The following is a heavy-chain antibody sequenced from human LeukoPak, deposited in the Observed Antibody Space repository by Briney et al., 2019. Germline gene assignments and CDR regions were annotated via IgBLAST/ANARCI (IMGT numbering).Heavy chain of an antibody. CDR1: GFTFSNYS. CDR3: ARHAYHYYYGVDV. Sequence: GGSLRLSCAASGFTFSNYSMNWVRRAPGKGLKWVSFISSSSRTVYYADSVKGRFTISRDNAKNSLYLQMNSLRDEDTAVYYCARHAYHYYYGVDVWGQGTTVTVSS. CDR2: ISSSSRTV. J-gene: IGHJ6*02. V-gene: IGHV3-48*02.